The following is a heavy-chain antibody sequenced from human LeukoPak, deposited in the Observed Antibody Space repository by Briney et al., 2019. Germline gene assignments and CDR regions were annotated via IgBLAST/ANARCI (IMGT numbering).Heavy chain of an antibody. V-gene: IGHV3-30-3*01. CDR1: GFTFSSYA. CDR2: ISYDGSNK. CDR3: ARERDYYDSSGYYYYYYYGMDV. J-gene: IGHJ6*02. Sequence: GGSLRLSCAASGFTFSSYAMHWVRQAPGKGLEWVAVISYDGSNKYYADSVKGRFTISRDNSKNTLYLQMNSLRAEDTAVYYCARERDYYDSSGYYYYYYYGMDVWGQGTTVTVSS. D-gene: IGHD3-22*01.